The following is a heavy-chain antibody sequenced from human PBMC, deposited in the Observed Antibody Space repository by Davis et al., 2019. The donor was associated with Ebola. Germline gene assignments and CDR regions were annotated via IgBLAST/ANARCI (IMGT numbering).Heavy chain of an antibody. Sequence: SLKTSCAVSGFTFSSYSMNWVRQAPGKGLEWVSYISSSSSTIYYADSVKGRFTISRDNAKNSLYLQMNSLRDEDTAVYYCAREMFEAAGDYYSDFDYWGQGTLVTVSS. J-gene: IGHJ4*02. V-gene: IGHV3-48*02. D-gene: IGHD2-21*02. CDR1: GFTFSSYS. CDR2: ISSSSSTI. CDR3: AREMFEAAGDYYSDFDY.